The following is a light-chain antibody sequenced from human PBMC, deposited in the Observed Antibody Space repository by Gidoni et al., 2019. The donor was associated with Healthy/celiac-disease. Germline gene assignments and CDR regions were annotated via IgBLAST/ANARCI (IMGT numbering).Light chain of an antibody. V-gene: IGLV3-25*02. Sequence: SYELTQPPSLPVSPGQTARITCSGDAFPKQYAYWYHQKPGQAPVLVINKDSERHSGIPERFSGSSSGTTVTLTISGVQAEDEADYYCQSADSSGTYPDVFGTGTKVTVL. CDR3: QSADSSGTYPDV. CDR1: AFPKQY. J-gene: IGLJ1*01. CDR2: KDS.